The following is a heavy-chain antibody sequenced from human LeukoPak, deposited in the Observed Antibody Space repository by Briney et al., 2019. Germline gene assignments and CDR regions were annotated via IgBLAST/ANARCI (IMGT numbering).Heavy chain of an antibody. CDR2: INPSGDTT. CDR3: ARDLAYCGGDCSPSDY. D-gene: IGHD2-21*02. V-gene: IGHV1-46*01. CDR1: GFTFTTYF. Sequence: GASVKVSCKASGFTFTTYFMHWVRQAPGQGLEWMGKINPSGDTTTYAQKFQGRITMTRDTSTSTVYMELSSLRSEDTAVYYCARDLAYCGGDCSPSDYWGQGTLVTVSS. J-gene: IGHJ4*02.